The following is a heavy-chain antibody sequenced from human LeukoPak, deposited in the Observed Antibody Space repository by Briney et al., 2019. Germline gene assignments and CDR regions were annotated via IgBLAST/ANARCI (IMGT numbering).Heavy chain of an antibody. V-gene: IGHV4-59*01. D-gene: IGHD6-19*01. Sequence: SETLSLTCTVSGGSISGWYWSWIRQPPGKGLEWIGNIYGSGYTNYNPSLKSRVTMSIDTSKNHFSLKLTSVTAADTATYYCARETSLAGFASGLGFNSWGQGILVSVSS. J-gene: IGHJ5*01. CDR3: ARETSLAGFASGLGFNS. CDR2: IYGSGYT. CDR1: GGSISGWY.